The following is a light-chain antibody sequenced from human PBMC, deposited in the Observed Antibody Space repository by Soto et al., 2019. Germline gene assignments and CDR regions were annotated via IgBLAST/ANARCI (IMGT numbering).Light chain of an antibody. Sequence: DIQMTQSPSSLSASVGDRVTITCRASQGISNYLAWYHQKPGKVPKLLIYAASTLRSAVPSRFSGSGSGTDFTLTISSLQPEDVGTYFCQKYNSAPLTFGGGTKVEIK. CDR3: QKYNSAPLT. J-gene: IGKJ4*01. CDR1: QGISNY. CDR2: AAS. V-gene: IGKV1-27*01.